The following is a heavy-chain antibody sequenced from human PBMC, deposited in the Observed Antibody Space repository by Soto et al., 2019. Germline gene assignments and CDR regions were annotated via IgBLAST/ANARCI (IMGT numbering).Heavy chain of an antibody. CDR2: ISGSGGST. V-gene: IGHV3-23*01. CDR3: AKTAAYGTDGEF. J-gene: IGHJ4*02. Sequence: CTGISRATSRYRFYIYAMGWVRQAQGKGLEWVSAISGSGGSTYYADSGKGRFTIARDNSKNTLYLQMKSLRAEDTAVYYGAKTAAYGTDGEFWVQG. CDR1: RYRFYIYA. D-gene: IGHD3-10*01.